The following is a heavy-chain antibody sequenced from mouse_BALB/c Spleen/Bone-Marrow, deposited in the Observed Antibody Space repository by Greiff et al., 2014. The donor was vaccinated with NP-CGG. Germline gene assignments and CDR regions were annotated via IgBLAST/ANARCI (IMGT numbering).Heavy chain of an antibody. CDR2: IYPGSGST. J-gene: IGHJ3*01. Sequence: QVQLQQPGAELVRPGASVKLSCKTSGYIFTSYWIHWVKQRSGQGLEWIARIYPGSGSTYYNEKFEGKATLTADKSSSTAYMQLSSLKSEDSAVYFCASGVTTGWFVYWGQGTLVTVPA. CDR3: ASGVTTGWFVY. V-gene: IGHV1-76*01. CDR1: GYIFTSYW. D-gene: IGHD2-2*01.